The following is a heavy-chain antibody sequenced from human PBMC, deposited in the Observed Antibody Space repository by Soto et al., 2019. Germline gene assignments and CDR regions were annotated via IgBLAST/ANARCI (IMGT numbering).Heavy chain of an antibody. CDR1: GATFSSYA. J-gene: IGHJ6*02. V-gene: IGHV1-69*11. D-gene: IGHD3-10*01. CDR3: ARPAMVRGRGLGYYGMDV. Sequence: QVHLVQSGAEVKKPGSSAKVSCRASGATFSSYAISWVRQAPGQGLEWMGGIIPILGTANYAQKFRGRVTIIADESTSTAYMELSSLRSEDTAVYYCARPAMVRGRGLGYYGMDVWGQGTTVTVS. CDR2: IIPILGTA.